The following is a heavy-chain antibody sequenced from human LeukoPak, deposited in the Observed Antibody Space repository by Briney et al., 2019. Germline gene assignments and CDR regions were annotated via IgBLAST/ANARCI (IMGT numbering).Heavy chain of an antibody. Sequence: PSETLSLTCTVSGGSISRSYWDWIRQPPGKGLEWIGYISYSGMTNYNPSLKSRVSISLDTSKNQFSLKLRSVTAADTAVYYCARLGAPWGYFDYWGQGTLVTVSS. V-gene: IGHV4-59*01. CDR2: ISYSGMT. J-gene: IGHJ4*02. CDR1: GGSISRSY. D-gene: IGHD1-26*01. CDR3: ARLGAPWGYFDY.